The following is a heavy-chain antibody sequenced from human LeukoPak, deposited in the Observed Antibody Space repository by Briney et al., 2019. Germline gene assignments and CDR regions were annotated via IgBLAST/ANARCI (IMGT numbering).Heavy chain of an antibody. Sequence: ASVKVSCKASGGTFSSYAISWVRQAPGQGLEWMGGIIPIFGTANYAQKFQGRVTMTRDTSTSTVYMELSSLRSEDTAVYYCARAFYYYDSSPRDYWGQGTLVTVSS. V-gene: IGHV1-69*05. CDR1: GGTFSSYA. J-gene: IGHJ4*02. CDR3: ARAFYYYDSSPRDY. D-gene: IGHD3-22*01. CDR2: IIPIFGTA.